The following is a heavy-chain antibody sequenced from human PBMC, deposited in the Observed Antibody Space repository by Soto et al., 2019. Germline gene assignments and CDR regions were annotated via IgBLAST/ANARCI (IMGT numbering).Heavy chain of an antibody. CDR3: VKDIR. J-gene: IGHJ4*02. V-gene: IGHV3-74*01. CDR2: INNDGSRI. Sequence: EVQLVESGGSLVQPGGSLRLSCAASGFSFSSQWMYWVRQSPGKGPVWVSYINNDGSRIGYADSVKGRFTISRDNAKNTLYLQMNSLRVEDTAVYYCVKDIRWGRGTLVTVSS. CDR1: GFSFSSQW.